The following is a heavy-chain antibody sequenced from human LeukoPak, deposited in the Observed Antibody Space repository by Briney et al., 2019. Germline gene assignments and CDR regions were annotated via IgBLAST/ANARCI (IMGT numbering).Heavy chain of an antibody. CDR1: GFTFSSYS. V-gene: IGHV3-21*01. D-gene: IGHD2-2*01. Sequence: NPGGSLRLSCAASGFTFSSYSMNWVRQAPGKGLEWVSSISSSSSYIYYADSVKGRFTISRDNAKNSLYLQMNSLRAEDTAVYYCARDWRAIVVVPAAPFFDYWGQGTLVTVSS. CDR3: ARDWRAIVVVPAAPFFDY. J-gene: IGHJ4*02. CDR2: ISSSSSYI.